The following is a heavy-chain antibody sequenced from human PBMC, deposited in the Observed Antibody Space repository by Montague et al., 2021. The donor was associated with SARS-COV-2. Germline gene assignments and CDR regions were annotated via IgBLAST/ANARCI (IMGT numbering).Heavy chain of an antibody. CDR1: GDSVAGNRGT. CDR2: TYFKSKWYS. J-gene: IGHJ4*02. V-gene: IGHV6-1*01. CDR3: VRYSGWFYFDF. Sequence: CAISGDSVAGNRGTSKWNTHELQTRFDWLGRTYFKSKWYSDYAPSVRGRLTVNPDASKNEFSLELNYVTPEDTAVYYCVRYSGWFYFDFWGQGTLVTVSS. D-gene: IGHD6-19*01.